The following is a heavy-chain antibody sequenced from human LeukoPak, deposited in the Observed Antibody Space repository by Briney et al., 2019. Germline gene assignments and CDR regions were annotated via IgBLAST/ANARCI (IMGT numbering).Heavy chain of an antibody. CDR3: ARGDFWSGHPYYYMDV. CDR1: GGTFSSYA. CDR2: IIPIFGTA. D-gene: IGHD3-3*01. V-gene: IGHV1-69*06. J-gene: IGHJ6*03. Sequence: SVKVSCKASGGTFSSYAISWVRQAPGQGLEWMGGIIPIFGTANYAQKFQGRVTITADKSTSTAYMELSSLRSEDTAVYYCARGDFWSGHPYYYMDVWGKGTTVTVSS.